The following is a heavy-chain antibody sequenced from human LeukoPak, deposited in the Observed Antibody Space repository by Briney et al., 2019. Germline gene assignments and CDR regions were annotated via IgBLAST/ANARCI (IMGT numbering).Heavy chain of an antibody. J-gene: IGHJ4*02. V-gene: IGHV3-9*01. CDR2: ISWNSGSI. Sequence: GRSLRLSCAASGFTFDDYAMHWVRQAPGKGLEWVSGISWNSGSIGYADSVKGRFTIFRDNAKNSLYLQMNSLRAEDTALYYCARDINDYWGQGTLVTVSS. CDR1: GFTFDDYA. CDR3: ARDINDY.